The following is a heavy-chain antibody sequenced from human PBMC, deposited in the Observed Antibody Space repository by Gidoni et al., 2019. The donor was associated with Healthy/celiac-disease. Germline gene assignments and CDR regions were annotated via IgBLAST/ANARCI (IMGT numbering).Heavy chain of an antibody. D-gene: IGHD6-19*01. J-gene: IGHJ4*02. Sequence: QVQLGESGGGLVKPGVSLRLSCAASGFPFSDYYMSWIRKAPGKGLEWVSYISSSGSTIYYADSVKGRFTISRDNAKNSLYLQMNSLRAEDTAVYYCARHGSSGWYYFDYWGQGTLVTVSS. CDR2: ISSSGSTI. CDR1: GFPFSDYY. V-gene: IGHV3-11*01. CDR3: ARHGSSGWYYFDY.